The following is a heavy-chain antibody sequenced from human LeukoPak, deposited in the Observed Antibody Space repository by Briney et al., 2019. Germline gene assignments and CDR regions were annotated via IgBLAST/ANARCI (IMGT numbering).Heavy chain of an antibody. V-gene: IGHV4-34*01. CDR1: GGSFSGYY. D-gene: IGHD3-10*01. J-gene: IGHJ4*02. CDR2: INHSGST. Sequence: SETLSLSCAVHGGSFSGYYWSWIRQPPGKGLEWIGQINHSGSTRYNPSLKGRVTISVGTSNNQFSLDLRSVTAADTAVYYCARGLAPTGDYYEGGYYYFDSWGQGILVTVSS. CDR3: ARGLAPTGDYYEGGYYYFDS.